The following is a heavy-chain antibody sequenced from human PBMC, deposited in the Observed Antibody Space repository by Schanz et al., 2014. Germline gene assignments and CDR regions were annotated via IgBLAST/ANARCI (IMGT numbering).Heavy chain of an antibody. V-gene: IGHV3-30*03. CDR2: ISFDGRNT. Sequence: QVQLVESGGGVVQPGRSLRLSCAASGFTFTNYAMTWVRQAPGKGLEWVGFISFDGRNTGYAHSVKGRFTISRDNSKNTVYLQMNTLRAEDTAVYYCAREDCSATSCYFRYWGQGTLVTVSS. D-gene: IGHD2-21*01. CDR1: GFTFTNYA. CDR3: AREDCSATSCYFRY. J-gene: IGHJ4*02.